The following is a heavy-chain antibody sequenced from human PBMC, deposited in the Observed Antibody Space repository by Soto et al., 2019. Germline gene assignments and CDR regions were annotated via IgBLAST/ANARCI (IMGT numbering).Heavy chain of an antibody. J-gene: IGHJ6*02. CDR1: GFTFSNFG. V-gene: IGHV3-33*01. D-gene: IGHD3-10*01. CDR2: IYYDGGNK. CDR3: ARPSYGSPFYYGMDV. Sequence: QVQLVESGGGVVQPGKSLRLSCVASGFTFSNFGMHWVRQAPGKGLEWVALIYYDGGNKYYADSEKGRFTISRDNSENTLHLQMNSVRAEDTAVYYCARPSYGSPFYYGMDVWGQGTTVTVSS.